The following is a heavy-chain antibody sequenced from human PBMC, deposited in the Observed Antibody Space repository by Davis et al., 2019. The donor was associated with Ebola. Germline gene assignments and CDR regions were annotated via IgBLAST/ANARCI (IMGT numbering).Heavy chain of an antibody. D-gene: IGHD3-3*02. CDR3: ASISGMDV. Sequence: ESLKISCAASGFTFSSYWMHWVRQAPGKGLEWVSRIKSDGTITTYADSVKGRFNISRDNAMNMLYLEMNSLRADDTAVYYCASISGMDVWGQGTTVIVSS. V-gene: IGHV3-74*01. CDR2: IKSDGTIT. CDR1: GFTFSSYW. J-gene: IGHJ6*02.